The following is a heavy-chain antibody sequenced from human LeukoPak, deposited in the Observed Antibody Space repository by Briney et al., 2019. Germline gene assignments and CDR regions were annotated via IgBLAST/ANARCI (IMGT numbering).Heavy chain of an antibody. V-gene: IGHV1-2*02. D-gene: IGHD6-6*01. CDR1: GYTFTGYY. J-gene: IGHJ5*02. Sequence: ASVKVSCKASGYTFTGYYMHWVRQAPGQGLEWMGWINPNSGGTNYAQKFQGRVTMTRDTSISTAYMELSRLGSDDTAVYYCHGVWQLPARDWFDPWGQGTLVTVSP. CDR2: INPNSGGT. CDR3: HGVWQLPARDWFDP.